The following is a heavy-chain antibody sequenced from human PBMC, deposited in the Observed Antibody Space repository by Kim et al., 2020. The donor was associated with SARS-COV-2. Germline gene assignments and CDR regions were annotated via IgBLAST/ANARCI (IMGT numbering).Heavy chain of an antibody. D-gene: IGHD3-22*01. CDR3: ARDYDSSGYYYFDY. J-gene: IGHJ4*02. Sequence: SPSFQGQVTISADKSISTAYLQWSGLKASDTAMYYCARDYDSSGYYYFDYWGQGTLVTVSS. V-gene: IGHV5-51*01.